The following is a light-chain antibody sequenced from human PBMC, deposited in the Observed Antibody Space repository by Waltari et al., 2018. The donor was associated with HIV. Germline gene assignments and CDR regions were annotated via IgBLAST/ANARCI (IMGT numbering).Light chain of an antibody. J-gene: IGLJ3*02. Sequence: QSALTQPASVSESLGQSITISCTGTSSDVGGYNYVYWYQQHPGKAPKLIIYEVNNRPSGISNRFSGSKSGNTASLTISGLQAEDEADYYCSSYTSTSTLGVFGGGTQLTVL. CDR2: EVN. CDR3: SSYTSTSTLGV. V-gene: IGLV2-14*01. CDR1: SSDVGGYNY.